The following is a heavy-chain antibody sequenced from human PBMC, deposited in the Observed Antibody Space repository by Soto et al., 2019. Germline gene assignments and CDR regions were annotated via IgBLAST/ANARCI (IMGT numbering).Heavy chain of an antibody. CDR3: ARDGYSGSYRGWFDP. CDR1: GGSISSYY. Sequence: SETLSLTCTVSGGSISSYYWSWIRQPPGKGLEWIGYIYYSGSTNYNPSLKSRVTISVDTSKNQFSLKLSSVTAADTAVYYCARDGYSGSYRGWFDPWGQGTLVTVS. D-gene: IGHD1-26*01. V-gene: IGHV4-59*01. CDR2: IYYSGST. J-gene: IGHJ5*02.